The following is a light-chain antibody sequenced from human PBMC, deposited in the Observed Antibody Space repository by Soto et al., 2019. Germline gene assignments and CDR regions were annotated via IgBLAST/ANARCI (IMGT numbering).Light chain of an antibody. CDR3: TSWTTSTTMK. Sequence: QSALTQPASVSGSPGQSITISCTGTSSDVGSYNLVSWYQQHPGKAPKLMIYEVSKRPSGVSNRFSGSKSGNTASLTISGLQAEDEADYYCTSWTTSTTMKFGGGTKLTVL. CDR1: SSDVGSYNL. V-gene: IGLV2-14*02. J-gene: IGLJ2*01. CDR2: EVS.